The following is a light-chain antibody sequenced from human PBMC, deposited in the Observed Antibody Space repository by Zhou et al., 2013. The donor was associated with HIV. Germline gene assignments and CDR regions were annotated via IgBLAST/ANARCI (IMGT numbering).Light chain of an antibody. J-gene: IGKJ1*01. CDR2: GTS. CDR1: QSISSY. Sequence: DIQMTQSPSSLSASVGDRVTITCRASQSISSYLNWYQQKPGEAPKLLIYGTSSLQSGVPSRFSGSGSGTDFTLTISSLQPEDFAAYYCQQSYKTPPWTFGQGPRWKSN. CDR3: QQSYKTPPWT. V-gene: IGKV1-39*01.